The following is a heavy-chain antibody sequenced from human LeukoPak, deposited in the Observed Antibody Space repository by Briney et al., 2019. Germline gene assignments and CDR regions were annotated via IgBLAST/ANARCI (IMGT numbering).Heavy chain of an antibody. CDR3: ARTPYGSGYYFDY. Sequence: SETLSLTCTVSGDSISTYYWSWIRQPPGKGLEWIGYIYYRVTSDYNPSLKSRVTISVDTSKNQFSLKLSSVTAADTAVYYCARTPYGSGYYFDYWGQGTLVTVSS. CDR1: GDSISTYY. V-gene: IGHV4-59*08. J-gene: IGHJ4*02. D-gene: IGHD3-10*01. CDR2: IYYRVTS.